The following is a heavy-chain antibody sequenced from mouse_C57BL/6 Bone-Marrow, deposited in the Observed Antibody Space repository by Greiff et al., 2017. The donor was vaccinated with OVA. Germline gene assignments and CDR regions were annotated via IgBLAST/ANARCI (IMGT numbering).Heavy chain of an antibody. CDR1: GYTFTSYW. CDR2: IHPNSGST. D-gene: IGHD2-5*01. V-gene: IGHV1-64*01. Sequence: QVQLKQPGAELVKPGASVKLSCKASGYTFTSYWMHWVKQRPGQGLEWIGMIHPNSGSTNYNEKFKSKATLTVDKSSSTAYMQLSSLTSEDSAVYYCARHYSNFPWYFDVWGTGTTVTVSS. J-gene: IGHJ1*03. CDR3: ARHYSNFPWYFDV.